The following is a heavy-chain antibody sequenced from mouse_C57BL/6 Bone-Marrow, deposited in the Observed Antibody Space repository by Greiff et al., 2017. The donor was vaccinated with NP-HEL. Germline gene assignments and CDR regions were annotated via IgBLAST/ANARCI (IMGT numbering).Heavy chain of an antibody. J-gene: IGHJ4*01. V-gene: IGHV1-81*01. CDR3: ARGDYGSSYYAMVY. D-gene: IGHD1-1*01. Sequence: QVQLQQSGAELARPGASVKLSCKASGYTFTSYGISWVKQRTGQGLEWIGEIYPRSGNTYYNEKFKGKATLTADKSSSTAYMELRSLTSEDSAVYFCARGDYGSSYYAMVYWGQGTSVTVSS. CDR2: IYPRSGNT. CDR1: GYTFTSYG.